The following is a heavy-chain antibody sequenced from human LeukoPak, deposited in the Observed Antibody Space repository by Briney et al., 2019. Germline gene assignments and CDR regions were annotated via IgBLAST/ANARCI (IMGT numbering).Heavy chain of an antibody. CDR3: ARESENTIFGVVNRWFDP. V-gene: IGHV4-59*12. CDR2: IYHSGST. D-gene: IGHD3-3*01. CDR1: GGSIRSYY. Sequence: PSETLSLTCTVSGGSIRSYYWSWIRQPPGKGLEWMGIIYHSGSTYYNPSLKSRVTISIDRSKNQFSLKLTSVTAADTAVYYCARESENTIFGVVNRWFDPWGQGTLVTVSS. J-gene: IGHJ5*02.